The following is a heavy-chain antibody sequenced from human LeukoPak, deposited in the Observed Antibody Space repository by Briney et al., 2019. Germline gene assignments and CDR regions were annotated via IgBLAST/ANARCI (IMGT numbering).Heavy chain of an antibody. D-gene: IGHD5-24*01. J-gene: IGHJ3*02. CDR1: GGSISSGGYY. V-gene: IGHV4-31*03. Sequence: PSETLSLTCTVPGGSISSGGYYWSWIRQHPGKGLEWIGYIYYSGSTYYNPSLKSRVTISVDTSKNQFSLKLSSVTAADTAVYYCARDRDGYNLSHDAFDIWGQGTMVTVSS. CDR2: IYYSGST. CDR3: ARDRDGYNLSHDAFDI.